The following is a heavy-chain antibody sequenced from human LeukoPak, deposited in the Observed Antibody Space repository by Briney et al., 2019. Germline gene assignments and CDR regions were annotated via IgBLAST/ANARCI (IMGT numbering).Heavy chain of an antibody. Sequence: PGGSLRLSCAASGFTLSYNWISWVRRAPGKGLEWVASIKEDGSEKYYVDSVKGRFTISRDNAKNSLYLQMNSLRAEDTAVYYCARLSTGWYGHFDFWGQGTLVTVSS. J-gene: IGHJ4*02. CDR1: GFTLSYNW. D-gene: IGHD6-13*01. CDR2: IKEDGSEK. V-gene: IGHV3-7*03. CDR3: ARLSTGWYGHFDF.